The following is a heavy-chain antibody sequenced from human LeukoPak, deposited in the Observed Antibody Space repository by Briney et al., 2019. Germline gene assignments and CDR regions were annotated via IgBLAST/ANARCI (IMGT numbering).Heavy chain of an antibody. Sequence: SETLSLTXAVYGWAFSGYYWSWIRQPPGKGLEWIGEINHSGSTNYNPSLKSRVTISVDTSKNQFSLKLSSVTAAETAVYYCARGVWFGELYRDYWGQGTLVTVSS. CDR3: ARGVWFGELYRDY. V-gene: IGHV4-34*01. D-gene: IGHD3-10*01. J-gene: IGHJ4*02. CDR2: INHSGST. CDR1: GWAFSGYY.